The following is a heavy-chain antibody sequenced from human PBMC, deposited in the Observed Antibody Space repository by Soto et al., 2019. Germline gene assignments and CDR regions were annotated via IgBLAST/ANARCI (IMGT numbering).Heavy chain of an antibody. Sequence: GGSLRLSCAASGFTFDDYAMHWVRQAPGKGLEWVSGISWNSGSIGYADSVKGRFTISRDNAKNSLYLQMNSLRAEDTALYYCATTGTPWSGYYHVGGFDYWGQGTLVTVSS. J-gene: IGHJ4*02. CDR3: ATTGTPWSGYYHVGGFDY. CDR2: ISWNSGSI. V-gene: IGHV3-9*01. D-gene: IGHD3-3*01. CDR1: GFTFDDYA.